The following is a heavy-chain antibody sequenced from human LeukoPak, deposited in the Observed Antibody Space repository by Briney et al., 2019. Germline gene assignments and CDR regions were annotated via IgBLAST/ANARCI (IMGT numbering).Heavy chain of an antibody. CDR1: GFTFSSYW. J-gene: IGHJ4*01. V-gene: IGHV3-74*01. CDR2: INSDGRST. CDR3: ARAVYYSNYLGY. Sequence: QPGGSLRLSCAASGFTFSSYWMHWVRHAPGKGLVWVSRINSDGRSTNYADSVKGRFTISRDNAKNTLYLQMNSLRAEDTAMYYCARAVYYSNYLGYWGQGTLVTVSS. D-gene: IGHD3-10*01.